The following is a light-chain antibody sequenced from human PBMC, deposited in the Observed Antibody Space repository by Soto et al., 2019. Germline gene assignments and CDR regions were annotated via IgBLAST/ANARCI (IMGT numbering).Light chain of an antibody. CDR3: AAWDDSLNGVV. Sequence: QAVVTQPPSASGTPGQRVTISCSGSSSNIGGNTVNWYQQLPGTAPKLLIYNNNQRPSGVPDRFSGSKSGTSASLAISGLQSEDAADYYCAAWDDSLNGVVFGGGTKLTVL. J-gene: IGLJ2*01. CDR1: SSNIGGNT. V-gene: IGLV1-44*01. CDR2: NNN.